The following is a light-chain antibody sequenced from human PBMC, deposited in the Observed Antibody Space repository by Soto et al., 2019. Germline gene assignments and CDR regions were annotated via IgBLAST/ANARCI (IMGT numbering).Light chain of an antibody. J-gene: IGLJ1*01. Sequence: QSALTQPASVSGSPGQSITISCTGASSDVGGYNYVSWYQQHPGKAPKLMIYDVSNRPSGVSNRFSGSKSGNTASLTISGLQAEDEADYYCSSYTSSNTLEVLGTGTKVTVL. V-gene: IGLV2-14*01. CDR2: DVS. CDR3: SSYTSSNTLEV. CDR1: SSDVGGYNY.